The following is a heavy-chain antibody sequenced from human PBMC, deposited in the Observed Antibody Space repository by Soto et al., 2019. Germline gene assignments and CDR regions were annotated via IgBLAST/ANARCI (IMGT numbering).Heavy chain of an antibody. CDR2: ISYDGSNK. Sequence: ESGGGVVQPGRSLRLSCAASGFTFSSYAMHWVRQAPGKGLEWVAVISYDGSNKYYADSVKGRFTISRDNSKNTLYLQMNSLRAEDTAVYYCAREVDYWGQGTLVTVSS. V-gene: IGHV3-30-3*01. CDR3: AREVDY. J-gene: IGHJ4*02. CDR1: GFTFSSYA.